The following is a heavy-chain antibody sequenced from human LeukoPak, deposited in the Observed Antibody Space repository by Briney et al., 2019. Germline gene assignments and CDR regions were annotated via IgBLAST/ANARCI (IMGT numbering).Heavy chain of an antibody. Sequence: TGESLKISCKGSGYSFSNYWIGWVRQMPGKGLEWMGIVYPGDSDTRYSPSFQGQVTISADKSISTAYLQWSSLKASDTAMYYCARHPPGSSSWYSWFDPWGQGTLVTVSS. CDR2: VYPGDSDT. V-gene: IGHV5-51*01. D-gene: IGHD6-13*01. CDR3: ARHPPGSSSWYSWFDP. J-gene: IGHJ5*02. CDR1: GYSFSNYW.